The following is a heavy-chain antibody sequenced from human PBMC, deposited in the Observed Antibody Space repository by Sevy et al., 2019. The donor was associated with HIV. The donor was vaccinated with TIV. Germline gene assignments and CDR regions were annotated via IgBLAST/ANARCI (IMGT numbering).Heavy chain of an antibody. Sequence: GSLRLSCAASGFTFSSHGMTWVRQVPGKGLEWLSFISSDSTTIYYADSVKGRFTISRDNDKNSLYLQMNSLRDEDTAIYYCARKYYDFWSGYYTEFDYWGQGTLVTVSS. V-gene: IGHV3-48*02. CDR3: ARKYYDFWSGYYTEFDY. CDR2: ISSDSTTI. J-gene: IGHJ4*02. D-gene: IGHD3-3*01. CDR1: GFTFSSHG.